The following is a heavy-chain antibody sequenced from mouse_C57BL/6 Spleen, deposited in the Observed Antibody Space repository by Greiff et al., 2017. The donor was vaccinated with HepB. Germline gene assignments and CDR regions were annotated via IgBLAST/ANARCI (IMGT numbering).Heavy chain of an antibody. J-gene: IGHJ2*01. Sequence: VKLMESGAELARPGASVKMSCKASGYTFTSYTMHWVKQRPGQGLEWIGYINPSSGYTKYNQKFKDKATLTADKSSSTAYMQLSSLTSEDSAVYYCARKEDTVVGFDYWGQGTTLTVSS. CDR3: ARKEDTVVGFDY. V-gene: IGHV1-4*01. CDR2: INPSSGYT. D-gene: IGHD1-1*01. CDR1: GYTFTSYT.